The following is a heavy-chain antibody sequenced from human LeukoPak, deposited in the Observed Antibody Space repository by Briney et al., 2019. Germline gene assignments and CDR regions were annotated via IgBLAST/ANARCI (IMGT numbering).Heavy chain of an antibody. V-gene: IGHV1-8*01. CDR1: GYTFTSYD. Sequence: AASVTVSCKASGYTFTSYDINWVRQATGQGLEWMGWMNPNSGNTGYAQKFQGRVTMTRNTSISTAYMELSSLRSEDAAVYYCARGLGRTAMVTRGEVRFDYWGQGTLVTVSS. CDR3: ARGLGRTAMVTRGEVRFDY. J-gene: IGHJ4*02. D-gene: IGHD5-18*01. CDR2: MNPNSGNT.